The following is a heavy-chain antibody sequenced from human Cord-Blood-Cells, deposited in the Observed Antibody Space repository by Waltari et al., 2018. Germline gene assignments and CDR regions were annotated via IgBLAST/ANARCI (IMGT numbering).Heavy chain of an antibody. Sequence: EVQLVESGGGLVQPGGSLRLSCAASGFPFSSYWMSWVGRAPGKGLEWVANIKQDGSEKYYVDSVKGRFTISRDNAKNSLYLQMNSLRAEDTAVYYCARDVEVRGAYFDYWGQGTLVTVSS. CDR2: IKQDGSEK. CDR1: GFPFSSYW. CDR3: ARDVEVRGAYFDY. V-gene: IGHV3-7*01. D-gene: IGHD3-10*01. J-gene: IGHJ4*02.